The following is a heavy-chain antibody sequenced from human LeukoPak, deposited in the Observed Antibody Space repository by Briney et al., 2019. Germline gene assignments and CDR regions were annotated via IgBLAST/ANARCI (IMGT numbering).Heavy chain of an antibody. J-gene: IGHJ4*02. CDR2: ISGSGGST. Sequence: GGSLRLSCAASGFIFSQYSMNWVRQAPGKGLEWVSAISGSGGSTYYADSVKGRFTISRDNSKNTLYLQMNSLRAEDTAVYYCAKDSGYCSSTSCYYYFDYWGQGTLVTVSS. D-gene: IGHD2-2*01. CDR3: AKDSGYCSSTSCYYYFDY. V-gene: IGHV3-23*01. CDR1: GFIFSQYS.